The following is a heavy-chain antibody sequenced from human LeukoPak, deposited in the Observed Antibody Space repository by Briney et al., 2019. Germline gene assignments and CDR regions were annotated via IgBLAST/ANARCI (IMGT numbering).Heavy chain of an antibody. CDR3: ARQQGLQNLNFDY. V-gene: IGHV1-2*02. Sequence: ASVKVSCKASRYIFTGYFIHWVRQAPGQGLEWMGWINPNSGGTNYAQKFQGRVTMTRDTSISTAYMELSSLRSEDTAVYYCARQQGLQNLNFDYWGQGTLVTVSS. D-gene: IGHD4-11*01. CDR1: RYIFTGYF. J-gene: IGHJ4*02. CDR2: INPNSGGT.